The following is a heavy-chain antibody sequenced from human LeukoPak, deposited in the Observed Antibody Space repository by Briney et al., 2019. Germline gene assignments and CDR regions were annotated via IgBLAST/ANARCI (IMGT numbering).Heavy chain of an antibody. D-gene: IGHD1-1*01. Sequence: GGTLRLSCAASGFTFSSHGMSWVRQAPGKGLEWVSAISGSGGSTYYADSVKGRFTISRDNSKNTLYLQMNSLRAEDTAVYYCAKNDGNLPYYYYYMDVWGKGTTVTVPS. CDR1: GFTFSSHG. CDR2: ISGSGGST. CDR3: AKNDGNLPYYYYYMDV. J-gene: IGHJ6*03. V-gene: IGHV3-23*01.